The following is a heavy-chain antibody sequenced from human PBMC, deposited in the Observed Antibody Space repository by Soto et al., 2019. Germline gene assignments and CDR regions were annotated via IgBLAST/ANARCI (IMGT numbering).Heavy chain of an antibody. D-gene: IGHD6-6*01. CDR2: ISGSGGST. CDR1: GFTFSSYA. CDR3: AKDRPRPWSSSSDVFDY. J-gene: IGHJ4*02. Sequence: EVQLLESGGGLVQPGGSLRLSCAASGFTFSSYAMSWVRQAPGKGLEWVSGISGSGGSTYYADSVKGRFTISRDNSKNTLYLQMNSLRAEDTAVYYCAKDRPRPWSSSSDVFDYWGQGTLVTVSS. V-gene: IGHV3-23*01.